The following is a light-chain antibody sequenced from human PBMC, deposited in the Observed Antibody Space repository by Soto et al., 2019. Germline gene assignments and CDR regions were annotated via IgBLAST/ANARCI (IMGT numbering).Light chain of an antibody. CDR1: QGISSY. CDR2: AAS. CDR3: QQYYSYPFT. J-gene: IGKJ3*01. V-gene: IGKV1-8*01. Sequence: AIRMTQSPSSLSASTGDRVTITCRASQGISSYLAWYQQKPGKAPNLLIYAASTLQSGVPSRFSGSGSGTDCTLTISCLQSEDFATYYCQQYYSYPFTFGPGTKVAIK.